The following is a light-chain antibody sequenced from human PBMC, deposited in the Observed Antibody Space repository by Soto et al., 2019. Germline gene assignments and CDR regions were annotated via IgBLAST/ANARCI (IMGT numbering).Light chain of an antibody. CDR3: QHHGSSWT. J-gene: IGKJ1*01. CDR2: GAS. Sequence: EIVLTQSPGTRSLSPGERATLSCRASQSVSSSYLAWYQQQPGHAARLLIDGASRTATGTPERCSGSASGTDFPLTISRLDPEDFAVYYCQHHGSSWTFGQGTKV. V-gene: IGKV3-20*01. CDR1: QSVSSSY.